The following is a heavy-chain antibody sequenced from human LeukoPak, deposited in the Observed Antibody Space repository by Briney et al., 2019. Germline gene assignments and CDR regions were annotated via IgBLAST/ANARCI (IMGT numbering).Heavy chain of an antibody. V-gene: IGHV4-59*12. CDR3: ARSCDSSGCFDY. J-gene: IGHJ4*02. CDR2: INYSGST. CDR1: GISIRNWY. Sequence: SETLSLTCAVSGISIRNWYWSWIRQTAEKGLEWIGYINYSGSTNYNPSLKSRVTISVDTSKNQFSLKLSSVTAADTAVYYCARSCDSSGCFDYWGQGTLVTVSS. D-gene: IGHD3-22*01.